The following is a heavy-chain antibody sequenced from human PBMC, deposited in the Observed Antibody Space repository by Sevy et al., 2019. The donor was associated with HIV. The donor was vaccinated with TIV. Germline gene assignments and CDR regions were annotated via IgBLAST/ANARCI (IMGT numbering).Heavy chain of an antibody. D-gene: IGHD6-13*01. CDR1: GFTFSSYA. CDR2: ISGSGGST. J-gene: IGHJ3*02. Sequence: GSLRLSCAASGFTFSSYAMSWVRQAPGKGLEWVSAISGSGGSTYYADSVKGRFTISRDNSKNTLYLQMNSLRAEDTAVYYCAIAPRIAGSAFDIWGQGTMVTVSS. CDR3: AIAPRIAGSAFDI. V-gene: IGHV3-23*01.